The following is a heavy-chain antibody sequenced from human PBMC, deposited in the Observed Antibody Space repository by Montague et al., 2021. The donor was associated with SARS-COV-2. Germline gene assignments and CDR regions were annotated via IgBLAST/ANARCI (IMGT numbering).Heavy chain of an antibody. Sequence: SLRLSCAASGFTFSSYAMHWVRQAPGKGLEWVAVISYDGSNKYYADSVKGRFTIFRDNSKNTLYLQMNSLRAEDTAVYYCARVIVVGYYGMDVWGQGTTVTVSS. CDR3: ARVIVVGYYGMDV. CDR2: ISYDGSNK. CDR1: GFTFSSYA. J-gene: IGHJ6*02. D-gene: IGHD3-22*01. V-gene: IGHV3-30-3*01.